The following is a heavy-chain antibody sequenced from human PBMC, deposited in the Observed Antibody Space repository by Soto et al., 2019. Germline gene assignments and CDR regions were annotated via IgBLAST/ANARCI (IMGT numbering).Heavy chain of an antibody. V-gene: IGHV1-18*01. CDR3: AACAIEHYDICGYSRY. CDR1: GYTFTSYG. CDR2: VRAYNGNT. Sequence: AAVKVSCKASGYTFTSYGISWVRQAPGEGLEWMGWVRAYNGNTNYAQQLQGRVTMTTDTSTSQAYMVLRTLRSDHPAVYYCAACAIEHYDICGYSRYWGQGTLVTVSS. J-gene: IGHJ4*02. D-gene: IGHD3-22*01.